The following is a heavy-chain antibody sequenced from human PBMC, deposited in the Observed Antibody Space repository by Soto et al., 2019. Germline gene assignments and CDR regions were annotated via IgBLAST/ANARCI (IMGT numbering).Heavy chain of an antibody. CDR2: IKSITDGGTT. V-gene: IGHV3-15*01. D-gene: IGHD5-18*01. CDR3: STGRSTYGLDS. CDR1: AFSFTNAW. Sequence: GGSLSLSCVASAFSFTNAWMSWVRQAPGKGLEWVGHIKSITDGGTTDYAAPVKGRFTISRDDSNNTLYLQMNSLKTEDTAVYYCSTGRSTYGLDSWGQGTLVTVSS. J-gene: IGHJ4*02.